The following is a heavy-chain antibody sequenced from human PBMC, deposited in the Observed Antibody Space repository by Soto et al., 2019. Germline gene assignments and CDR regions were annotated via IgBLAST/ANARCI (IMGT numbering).Heavy chain of an antibody. J-gene: IGHJ6*03. CDR3: ARVYCTGGNCYYDYYNMDV. D-gene: IGHD2-15*01. CDR2: ISSSSSTI. Sequence: EVQLVESGGGLVQPVGYLRLSCAASGFTFSSYSMNCVRQAPGKGLEWVSYISSSSSTIYYADSVKGRFSISRDNAKNSLEMQMNDLRAEDTAVYFCARVYCTGGNCYYDYYNMDVWGKGTPVTVSS. V-gene: IGHV3-48*01. CDR1: GFTFSSYS.